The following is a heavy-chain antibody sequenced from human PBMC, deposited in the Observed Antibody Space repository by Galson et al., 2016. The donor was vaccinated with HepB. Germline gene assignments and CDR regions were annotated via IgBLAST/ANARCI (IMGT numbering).Heavy chain of an antibody. CDR3: ARDGTLVRGVSPFYYGMDV. D-gene: IGHD3-10*01. V-gene: IGHV1-18*01. CDR2: ISAYNGDT. J-gene: IGHJ6*02. CDR1: GYTFTSYG. Sequence: SVKVSCKASGYTFTSYGISWVRQAPGQGLEWMGWISAYNGDTDFAQKLQGRVTMTADTSTSTAYMELRSLRSDDTAVYYCARDGTLVRGVSPFYYGMDVWGQGTTVTVSS.